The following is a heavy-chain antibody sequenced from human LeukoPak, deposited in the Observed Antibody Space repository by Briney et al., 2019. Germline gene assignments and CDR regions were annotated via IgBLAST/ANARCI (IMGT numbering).Heavy chain of an antibody. V-gene: IGHV3-33*01. D-gene: IGHD1-7*01. CDR3: ASTNAYNRDYSYYYGMDV. J-gene: IGHJ6*02. CDR1: EFTFTTYG. Sequence: PGGSLRLSCAASEFTFTTYGMHWVRQAPGKGLEWVALIWSDGSSKSYADSVKGRFTISRDNSKDTLSLQMNSLRAEDTAVYYCASTNAYNRDYSYYYGMDVWGQGTTVTVSS. CDR2: IWSDGSSK.